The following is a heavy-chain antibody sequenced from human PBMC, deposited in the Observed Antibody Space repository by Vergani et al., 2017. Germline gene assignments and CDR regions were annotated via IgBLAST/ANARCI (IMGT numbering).Heavy chain of an antibody. D-gene: IGHD3-3*01. CDR2: IYWDDDK. J-gene: IGHJ5*02. Sequence: QITLKESGPTLVKPTQTLTLTCTFSGFSLSTSGVGVGWIRQPPGKALEWLALIYWDDDKCYSPSLKSRLTITKEPSKNQVVRTMTNMDPVDTATYYCAHSGVAAYDFWSGSPSFDPWGQGTLVTVSS. V-gene: IGHV2-5*02. CDR1: GFSLSTSGVG. CDR3: AHSGVAAYDFWSGSPSFDP.